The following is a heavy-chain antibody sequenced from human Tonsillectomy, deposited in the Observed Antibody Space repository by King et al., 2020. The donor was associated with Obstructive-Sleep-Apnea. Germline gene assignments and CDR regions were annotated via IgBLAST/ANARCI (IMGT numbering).Heavy chain of an antibody. J-gene: IGHJ4*02. V-gene: IGHV3-23*04. CDR3: AKEASGVATLDY. D-gene: IGHD2-8*01. CDR1: GFPFSSYA. CDR2: LSNSGGLS. Sequence: VQLVESGGDLVQPGGSLRLSCAASGFPFSSYAMTWVRHAPGKGLEWVSTLSNSGGLSFYADSVRGRFTISRDNSKSTLSLQMNSLRVEDTAIYYCAKEASGVATLDYWGQGTLVIVSS.